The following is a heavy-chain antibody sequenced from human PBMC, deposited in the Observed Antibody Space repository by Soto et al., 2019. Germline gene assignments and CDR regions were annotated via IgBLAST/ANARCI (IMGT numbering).Heavy chain of an antibody. D-gene: IGHD6-13*01. J-gene: IGHJ5*01. CDR1: GDSVSSNSAA. CDR2: TYYRSKWYN. V-gene: IGHV6-1*01. CDR3: ARLPVGPYSSSWEILDS. Sequence: PSQTLSLTCVISGDSVSSNSAAWNWIRQSPSRGLEWLGRTYYRSKWYNDYAVSVKSRITINPDTSKNQFSLQLNSVTPEDTAVYYCARLPVGPYSSSWEILDSWGHGTLVTVSS.